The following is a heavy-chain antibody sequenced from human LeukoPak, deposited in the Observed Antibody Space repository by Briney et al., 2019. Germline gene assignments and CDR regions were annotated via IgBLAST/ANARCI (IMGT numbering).Heavy chain of an antibody. CDR2: VHTSVGT. J-gene: IGHJ5*02. CDR1: GASISSGNYY. CDR3: ARGVSLVRGMRFDP. V-gene: IGHV4-61*02. D-gene: IGHD3-10*01. Sequence: PSQTLSLTCTVSGASISSGNYYWSWIRQPAGKGLEWIGRVHTSVGTNYNPSFKSRVTISLDTSKNQFSLRLTSVTAADTAMYYCARGVSLVRGMRFDPWGQGTLVTVSS.